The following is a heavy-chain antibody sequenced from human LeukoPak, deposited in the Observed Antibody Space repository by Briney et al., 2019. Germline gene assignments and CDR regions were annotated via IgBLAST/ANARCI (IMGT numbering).Heavy chain of an antibody. V-gene: IGHV3-21*01. CDR2: ISGTSSYR. CDR1: GFTFSRYT. Sequence: GGSLRLSCAASGFTFSRYTMNWVRQVPGKGLEWVSSISGTSSYRYYAESVKGRFSIPRDDATNSVYLQMNSLRVEDTAVYYCARDASPYDSINWFDPWGQGTLVTVSS. J-gene: IGHJ5*02. D-gene: IGHD3-3*01. CDR3: ARDASPYDSINWFDP.